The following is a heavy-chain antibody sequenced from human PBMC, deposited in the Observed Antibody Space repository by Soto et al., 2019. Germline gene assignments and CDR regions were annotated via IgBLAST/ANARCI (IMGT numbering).Heavy chain of an antibody. D-gene: IGHD3-10*01. CDR3: ARQASLMATIIRWFDP. V-gene: IGHV4-39*01. J-gene: IGHJ5*02. Sequence: SETLSLTCSVSGGSINNTGYYWGWIRQSPGKGLEWIGSIYFSDKTYYNPSLKSRVTISRDAPKNQFSLRLRSVTAADTALYFCARQASLMATIIRWFDPWGQGTLVTVSS. CDR1: GGSINNTGYY. CDR2: IYFSDKT.